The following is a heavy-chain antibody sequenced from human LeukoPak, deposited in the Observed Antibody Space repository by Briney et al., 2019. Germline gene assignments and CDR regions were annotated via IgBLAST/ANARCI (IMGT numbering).Heavy chain of an antibody. CDR2: IYYSGST. Sequence: SETLSLTCTVSGGSISSYYWSWIRQPPGKGLEWIGYIYYSGSTNYNPSLKSRVTISVDTSKNQFSLKLSSVTAADTAVYYCARGTRITIPNYLNYYYYYYMDVWGKGTTVTVSS. CDR1: GGSISSYY. CDR3: ARGTRITIPNYLNYYYYYYMDV. D-gene: IGHD3-3*01. J-gene: IGHJ6*03. V-gene: IGHV4-59*12.